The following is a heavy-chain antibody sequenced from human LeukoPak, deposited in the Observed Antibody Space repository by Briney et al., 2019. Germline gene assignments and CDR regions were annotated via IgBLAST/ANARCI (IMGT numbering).Heavy chain of an antibody. CDR1: GFTFSSYW. D-gene: IGHD3-3*01. J-gene: IGHJ4*02. V-gene: IGHV3-7*01. Sequence: GGSLRLSCAASGFTFSSYWMSWVRQAPGKGLEWVANIKQDGSEKYYVDSVKGRFTISRDNAKNSLYLQMNSLRAEDTAVYYCARAPQRITIFGVAILNDYWGQGTLVTVSS. CDR3: ARAPQRITIFGVAILNDY. CDR2: IKQDGSEK.